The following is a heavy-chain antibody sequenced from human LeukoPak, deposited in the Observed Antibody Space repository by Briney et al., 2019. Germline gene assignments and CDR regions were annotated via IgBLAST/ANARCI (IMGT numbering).Heavy chain of an antibody. CDR1: GFTFSSYA. CDR2: ISYDGSNK. V-gene: IGHV3-30-3*01. D-gene: IGHD6-13*01. Sequence: HPGGSLRLSCAASGFTFSSYAMHWVRQAPGKALEWVAVISYDGSNKYYADSVKGRFTISRDNSKNTLYLQMNSLRAEDTAVYYCARDVAAAGTAYYYYGMDVWGQGTTVTVSS. J-gene: IGHJ6*02. CDR3: ARDVAAAGTAYYYYGMDV.